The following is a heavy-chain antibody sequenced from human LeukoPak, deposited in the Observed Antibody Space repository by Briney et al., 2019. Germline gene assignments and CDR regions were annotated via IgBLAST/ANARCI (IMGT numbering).Heavy chain of an antibody. D-gene: IGHD3-22*01. J-gene: IGHJ4*02. CDR1: GGSFSGYY. Sequence: SETLSLTCAVYGGSFSGYYWSWIRQPPGKGLEWIGEINHSGSTNYNPSLKSRVTISVDTSKNQFSLKLSSVTAADTAVYYCAGGRRPTYYYDSSGYLRWGQGTLVTVSS. CDR2: INHSGST. V-gene: IGHV4-34*01. CDR3: AGGRRPTYYYDSSGYLR.